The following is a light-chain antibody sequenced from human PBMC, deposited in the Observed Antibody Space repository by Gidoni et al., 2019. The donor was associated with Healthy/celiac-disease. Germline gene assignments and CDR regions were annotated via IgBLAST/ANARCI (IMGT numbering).Light chain of an antibody. CDR3: AAWDDSLSVV. J-gene: IGLJ3*02. Sequence: QSVLTQPPSASGTPGQRVTISCSGSSSNIGSNYVYWDQQLPGTAPKLLIYRNNQRPSGVPDRFSGSKSGTSAALAISGRRSEDEADYYCAAWDDSLSVVFGGGTKLTVL. V-gene: IGLV1-47*01. CDR2: RNN. CDR1: SSNIGSNY.